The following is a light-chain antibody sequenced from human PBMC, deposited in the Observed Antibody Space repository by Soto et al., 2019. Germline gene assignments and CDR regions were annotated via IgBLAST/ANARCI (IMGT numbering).Light chain of an antibody. V-gene: IGKV3-11*01. CDR3: QQRSRWPIT. CDR2: DAS. Sequence: EIVLTQSPATLSLSPGERATLSCRASQSVSSYLAWYQQKPGQAPRLLIYDASNRATGIPARFSGSGSGTDFTLTISRLEPEDFAVYYCQQRSRWPITFGQGTRLEIK. CDR1: QSVSSY. J-gene: IGKJ5*01.